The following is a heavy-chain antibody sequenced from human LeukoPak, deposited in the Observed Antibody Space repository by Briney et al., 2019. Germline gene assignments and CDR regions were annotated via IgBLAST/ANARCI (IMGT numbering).Heavy chain of an antibody. D-gene: IGHD3-22*01. V-gene: IGHV5-10-1*01. CDR3: ARHGWPYFDTSGQHNYWYFDL. CDR2: IDPTDSST. J-gene: IGHJ2*01. CDR1: GSSFTNYW. Sequence: GESLKISCKGSGSSFTNYWITWVRQMPGKGLEWMGKIDPTDSSTTYTPSFQGHVSISTDKSISTAYLQWSSLKASDTAMYYCARHGWPYFDTSGQHNYWYFDLWGRGTLVTVSS.